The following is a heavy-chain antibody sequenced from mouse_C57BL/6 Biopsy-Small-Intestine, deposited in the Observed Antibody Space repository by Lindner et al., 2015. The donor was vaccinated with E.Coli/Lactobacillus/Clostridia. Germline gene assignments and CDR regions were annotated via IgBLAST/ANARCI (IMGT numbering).Heavy chain of an antibody. D-gene: IGHD2-2*01. CDR3: ARRGLDYYAMDY. Sequence: VQLQESGGGLVKPGGSLKLSCAASGFTFSDYGMHWVRQAPEKGLEWVAYISSGSSTIYYADTVKGRFTISRDNAKNTLFLQMTSLRSEDTAIYYCARRGLDYYAMDYWGQGTSVTVSS. J-gene: IGHJ4*01. CDR2: ISSGSSTI. CDR1: GFTFSDYG. V-gene: IGHV5-17*01.